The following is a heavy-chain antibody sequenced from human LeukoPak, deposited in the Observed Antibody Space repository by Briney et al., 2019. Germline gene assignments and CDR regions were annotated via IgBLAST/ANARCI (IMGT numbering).Heavy chain of an antibody. CDR1: GFTFSSYS. D-gene: IGHD1-26*01. CDR3: ARAQVGAPTDL. Sequence: GGSLRLSCAASGFTFSSYSMNWVRQAPGKGLGWVSSISSSSYIYYADSVKGRFTISRDNAKNSLYLHMNSLRPEDTAVYYCARAQVGAPTDLWGQGTLVTVSS. V-gene: IGHV3-21*01. J-gene: IGHJ5*02. CDR2: ISSSSYI.